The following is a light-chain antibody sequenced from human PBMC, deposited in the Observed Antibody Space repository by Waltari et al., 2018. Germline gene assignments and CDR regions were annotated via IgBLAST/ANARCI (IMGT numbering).Light chain of an antibody. J-gene: IGKJ5*01. V-gene: IGKV3-11*01. CDR1: QSVSSY. CDR2: GAS. CDR3: QQRSNWPIT. Sequence: EIVLTQSPATLSLSPGERATLSCRASQSVSSYLAWYQQKPGQAPRLLIYGASNRATGIPARFSGSGSGTDFTLTISSLEPEDFAVYYSQQRSNWPITFGQGTRLEIK.